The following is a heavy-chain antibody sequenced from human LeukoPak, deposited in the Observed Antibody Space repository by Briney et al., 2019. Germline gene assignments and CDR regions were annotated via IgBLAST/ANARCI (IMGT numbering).Heavy chain of an antibody. V-gene: IGHV3-21*01. CDR2: ISSSSSYI. D-gene: IGHD6-19*01. J-gene: IGHJ5*02. Sequence: GGSLRLSCAASGFTFSSYSMNWVRQAPGKGLEWVSSISSSSSYIYYADSVKGRFTISRDNAKNSLYLQMNSLRAEDTAVYYCAREPLLEGPVAGTSNWFDPWGQGTLVTVSS. CDR1: GFTFSSYS. CDR3: AREPLLEGPVAGTSNWFDP.